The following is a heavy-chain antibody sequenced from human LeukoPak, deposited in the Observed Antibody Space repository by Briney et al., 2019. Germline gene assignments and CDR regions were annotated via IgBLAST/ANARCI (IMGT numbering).Heavy chain of an antibody. V-gene: IGHV2-5*02. D-gene: IGHD3-16*02. Sequence: SGPPLVEPTQTLTLTCTFSGFSLTTTEVGVGWIRQPPGKALEWLALIHGDDDERYSPSLKNRITITKDTSKSQVVLTMTNMDPADTATYFCEHSLSIVAVISGESYFDSWGQGLPVTVSS. J-gene: IGHJ4*02. CDR1: GFSLTTTEVG. CDR2: IHGDDDE. CDR3: EHSLSIVAVISGESYFDS.